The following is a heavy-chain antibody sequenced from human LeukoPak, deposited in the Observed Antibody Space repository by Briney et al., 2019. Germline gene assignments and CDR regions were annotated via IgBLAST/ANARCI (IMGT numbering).Heavy chain of an antibody. Sequence: ASVKVSCKASGYTFTGYYMHWVRQAPGQGFEWMGRINPNSGGTNYAQKFQGRVTMNRDTSISTAYMELSRLRSDDTAVYYCARARSSSYGKNWFDPWGQGTLVTVSS. D-gene: IGHD6-6*01. J-gene: IGHJ5*02. V-gene: IGHV1-2*06. CDR3: ARARSSSYGKNWFDP. CDR2: INPNSGGT. CDR1: GYTFTGYY.